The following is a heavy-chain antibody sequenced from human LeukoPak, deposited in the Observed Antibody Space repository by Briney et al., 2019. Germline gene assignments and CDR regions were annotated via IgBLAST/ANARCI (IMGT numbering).Heavy chain of an antibody. D-gene: IGHD6-19*01. V-gene: IGHV1-46*01. CDR2: TNPSGGST. J-gene: IGHJ3*01. CDR1: GYTFTSYY. CDR3: ARVSRSSGWYYPSDF. Sequence: RASVKVSCKASGYTFTSYYMHWVRQAPGQGLEWMGITNPSGGSTSYAQKFQGRVTMTRDTSTSTVYMELSSLRSEDTAVYYCARVSRSSGWYYPSDFWGQGTMVTVSS.